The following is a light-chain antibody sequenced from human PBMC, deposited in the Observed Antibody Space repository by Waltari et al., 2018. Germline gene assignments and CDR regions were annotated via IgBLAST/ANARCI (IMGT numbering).Light chain of an antibody. CDR1: SSDTGTYDL. CDR2: DVT. CDR3: CSYAGNYIWV. V-gene: IGLV2-23*02. J-gene: IGLJ3*02. Sequence: QSALTQPAAVSGSPGQSVTISCTGASSDTGTYDLVSWYQQHPGNAPKLVISDVTKRPSGVSDRFSGSKSGDTASLTISGLQFEDEADYYCCSYAGNYIWVFGGGTRLTVL.